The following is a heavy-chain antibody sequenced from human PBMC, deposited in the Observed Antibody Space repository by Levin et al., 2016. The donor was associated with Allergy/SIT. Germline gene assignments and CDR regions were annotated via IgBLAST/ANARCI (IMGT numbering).Heavy chain of an antibody. D-gene: IGHD3-10*01. CDR3: ARDLITMIRGVLYYHHGMDV. CDR2: INPNSGGT. J-gene: IGHJ6*02. Sequence: WVRQAPGQGLEWMGWINPNSGGTNYAQKFQGRVTMTRDTSISTAYVELSRLTSDDTAVYYCARDLITMIRGVLYYHHGMDVWGQGTTVTVSS. V-gene: IGHV1-2*02.